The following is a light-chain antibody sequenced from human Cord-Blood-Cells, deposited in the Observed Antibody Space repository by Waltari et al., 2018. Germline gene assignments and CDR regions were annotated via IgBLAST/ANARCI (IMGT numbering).Light chain of an antibody. CDR3: QVWDSSSDHYV. CDR1: NIGSKS. J-gene: IGLJ1*01. CDR2: YDS. Sequence: SYVLTQPPSVSVAPGKTARITCGGNNIGSKSVHWYQQKPGQAPVLVIYYDSDRPSGSPERVSGSNSGNTATLTSSRVEAGDEADYYCQVWDSSSDHYVFGTGTKVTVL. V-gene: IGLV3-21*04.